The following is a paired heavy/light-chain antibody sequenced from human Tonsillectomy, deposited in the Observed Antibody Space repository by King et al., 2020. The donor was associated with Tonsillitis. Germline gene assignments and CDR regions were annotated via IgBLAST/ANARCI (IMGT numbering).Heavy chain of an antibody. CDR3: VRASARGDFDY. D-gene: IGHD5-12*01. J-gene: IGHJ4*02. CDR1: GDSVVSNRAA. CDR2: TYYRSHWYN. V-gene: IGHV6-1*01. Sequence: QVQLQQSGPGLVKPSQTLSLTCVISGDSVVSNRAAWTWIRQSPRRGLEWLGRTYYRSHWYNEYAESVESRISIDPETPKNQFTLQLHLVTSDDTAIYYCVRASARGDFDYWGQGTLVAVSS.
Light chain of an antibody. Sequence: DIVMTQSPGSLAVSLGERATINCRSSQNLLHSSNNQHYLAWYQQKSGQPPRLLIYWASTRQSGVPDRFSGSGSGTDFTLTISSLQAEDVAIYYCQQSYTIPVTFGGGTKVEIK. J-gene: IGKJ4*01. CDR2: WAS. V-gene: IGKV4-1*01. CDR1: QNLLHSSNNQHY. CDR3: QQSYTIPVT.